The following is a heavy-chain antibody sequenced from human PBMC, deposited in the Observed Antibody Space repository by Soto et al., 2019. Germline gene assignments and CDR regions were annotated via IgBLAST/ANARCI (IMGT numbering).Heavy chain of an antibody. CDR1: GYTFTGYY. Sequence: SVKVSCKASGYTFTGYYMHWVRQAPGQGLEWMGWINPNSGGTNYAQKFQGRVTMTRDTSISTAYMELSRLRSDDTAVYYCARAVYSSSSNWFDPWGQGTLVTVSS. J-gene: IGHJ5*02. D-gene: IGHD6-6*01. CDR2: INPNSGGT. CDR3: ARAVYSSSSNWFDP. V-gene: IGHV1-2*02.